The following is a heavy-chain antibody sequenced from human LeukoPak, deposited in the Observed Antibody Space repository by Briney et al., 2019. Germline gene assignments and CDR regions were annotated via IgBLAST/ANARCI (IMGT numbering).Heavy chain of an antibody. V-gene: IGHV4-39*07. D-gene: IGHD4-23*01. CDR2: IYYTGVT. CDR1: GGYIITSGHY. Sequence: SETLSLTCTVSGGYIITSGHYWGWIRQPPGEGLEWIGSIYYTGVTSTNPFFRSRMSISVDTAKNQFSLNLTSVTAADAAVYYCARERSSSGGHNWFDPWGQGTLVTVSS. CDR3: ARERSSSGGHNWFDP. J-gene: IGHJ5*02.